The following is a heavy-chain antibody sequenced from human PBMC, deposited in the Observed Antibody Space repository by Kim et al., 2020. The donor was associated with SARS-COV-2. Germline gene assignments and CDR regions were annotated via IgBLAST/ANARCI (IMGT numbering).Heavy chain of an antibody. J-gene: IGHJ3*02. V-gene: IGHV3-72*01. CDR3: VRVNYYDSSGFSQDAFDI. CDR2: IRNKAKTYTT. D-gene: IGHD3-22*01. CDR1: GFTFSDHF. Sequence: GGSLRLSCVASGFTFSDHFMDWVRQAPGRGLQWVGRIRNKAKTYTTNYAASVKGRFTISRDDSKNSLYLQMNSLKIEDTAMYYCVRVNYYDSSGFSQDAFDIWGQGTVVTVSS.